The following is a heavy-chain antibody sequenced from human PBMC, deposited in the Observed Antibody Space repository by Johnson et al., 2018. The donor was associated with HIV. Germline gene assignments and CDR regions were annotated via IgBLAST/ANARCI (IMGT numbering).Heavy chain of an antibody. V-gene: IGHV3-30*03. CDR3: TTDQGYYGDAFDI. CDR2: ISYDGTNK. J-gene: IGHJ3*02. Sequence: QVQLVESGGGLVKPGGSLRLSCAASGFTFSSYGMHLVRQAPGKGLEWVTVISYDGTNKYYADSVKGRFTISRDDSKNTLYLQMNSLKTEDTAVYYCTTDQGYYGDAFDIWGQGTMVTVSS. CDR1: GFTFSSYG. D-gene: IGHD3-10*01.